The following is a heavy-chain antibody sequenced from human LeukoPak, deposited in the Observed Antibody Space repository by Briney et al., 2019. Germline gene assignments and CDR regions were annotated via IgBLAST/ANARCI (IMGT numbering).Heavy chain of an antibody. CDR2: ITATGDTA. CDR1: GFTFTKCA. Sequence: GGSLRLSCVASGFTFTKCAMSWIRQAPGKGLEWVALITATGDTAYYADSVKGRFTISRDNSRNTVYMQMDSLRAEDAAIYYCAKDQSSGYYYGYYFDYWGQGTLVTVSS. D-gene: IGHD3-22*01. CDR3: AKDQSSGYYYGYYFDY. J-gene: IGHJ4*02. V-gene: IGHV3-23*01.